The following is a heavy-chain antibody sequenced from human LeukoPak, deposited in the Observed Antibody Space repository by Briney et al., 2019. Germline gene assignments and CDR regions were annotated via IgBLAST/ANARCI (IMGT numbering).Heavy chain of an antibody. V-gene: IGHV3-23*01. CDR1: GFTFSSYG. Sequence: GETLRLSCAASGFTFSSYGMSWVRQAPGKGLEWVSAISGSGGSTYYADSVKGRFTISRDNSKNTLYLQMNSLRAEDTAVYYCAKGAGRTTVTTQYYYYYYMDVWGKGTTVTISS. J-gene: IGHJ6*03. CDR3: AKGAGRTTVTTQYYYYYYMDV. CDR2: ISGSGGST. D-gene: IGHD4-17*01.